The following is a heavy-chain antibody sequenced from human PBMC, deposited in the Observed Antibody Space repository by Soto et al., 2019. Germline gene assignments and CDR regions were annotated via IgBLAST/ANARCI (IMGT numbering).Heavy chain of an antibody. D-gene: IGHD2-15*01. CDR3: AKDPSGYCGGGSCYWVPRWFDP. J-gene: IGHJ5*02. CDR1: GYTFTSYG. Sequence: QVQLVQSGAEVKKPGASVKVSCKASGYTFTSYGISWVRQAPGQGLEWMGWISAYNGNTNYAQKLEGRVTMTTDTSTSTAYMELRSLRSDDTAVYYCAKDPSGYCGGGSCYWVPRWFDPWGQGTLVTVSS. CDR2: ISAYNGNT. V-gene: IGHV1-18*01.